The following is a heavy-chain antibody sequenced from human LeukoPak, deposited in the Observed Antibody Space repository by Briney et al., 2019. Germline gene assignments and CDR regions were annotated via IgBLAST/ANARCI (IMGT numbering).Heavy chain of an antibody. Sequence: GGSLRLSCAASGFTYSSYAMHWVRQAPGKGLEYVSAISSNGGSTYYANSVKGRFTISRDNSKNTLYLQMGSLSAEDMAVYYCAVSGYSSGWYKTYYFDYWGQGTLVTVSS. J-gene: IGHJ4*02. V-gene: IGHV3-64*01. CDR2: ISSNGGST. CDR3: AVSGYSSGWYKTYYFDY. CDR1: GFTYSSYA. D-gene: IGHD6-19*01.